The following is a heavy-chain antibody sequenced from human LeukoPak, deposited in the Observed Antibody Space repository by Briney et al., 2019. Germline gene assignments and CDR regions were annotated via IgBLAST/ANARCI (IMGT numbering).Heavy chain of an antibody. CDR3: ATGTFGVVKCFDY. CDR2: FDPEDGET. D-gene: IGHD3-3*01. J-gene: IGHJ4*02. V-gene: IGHV1-24*01. Sequence: ASVKVSCKVSGYTLTELSMHWVRQAPGKGLEWMGGFDPEDGETIYTQKFQGRVTMTEDTSTDTAYMELSSLSSEDTAVYYCATGTFGVVKCFDYWGQGTLVTVSS. CDR1: GYTLTELS.